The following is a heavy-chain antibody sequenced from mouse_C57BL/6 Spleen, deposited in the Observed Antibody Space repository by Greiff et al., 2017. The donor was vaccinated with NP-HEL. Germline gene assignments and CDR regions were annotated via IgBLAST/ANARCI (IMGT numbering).Heavy chain of an antibody. J-gene: IGHJ4*01. Sequence: QVQLKQPGAELVKPGASVKLSCKASGYTFTSYWMHWVKQRPGRGLEWIGRIDPNSGGTKYNEKFKSKATLTVDKPSSTAYMQLSSLTSEDSAVYYCARRGYGSSYDYAMDYWGQGTSVTVSS. D-gene: IGHD1-1*01. CDR2: IDPNSGGT. V-gene: IGHV1-72*01. CDR1: GYTFTSYW. CDR3: ARRGYGSSYDYAMDY.